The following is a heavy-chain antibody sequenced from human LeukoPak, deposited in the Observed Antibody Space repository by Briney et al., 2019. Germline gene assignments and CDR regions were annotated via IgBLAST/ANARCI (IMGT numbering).Heavy chain of an antibody. CDR3: ARGQPEYSSIDP. V-gene: IGHV1-8*01. J-gene: IGHJ5*02. Sequence: ASVKVSCKASGYTFTSYDINWVRQATGQGLEWMGWMNPNSGNTGYAQKFQGRVTMTRDTSISTAYMELSSLRSEDTAVYYCARGQPEYSSIDPWGQGTRVTVSS. D-gene: IGHD6-6*01. CDR2: MNPNSGNT. CDR1: GYTFTSYD.